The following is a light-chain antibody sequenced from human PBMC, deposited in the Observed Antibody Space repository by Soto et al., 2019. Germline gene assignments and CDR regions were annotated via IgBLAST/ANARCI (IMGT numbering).Light chain of an antibody. CDR1: SSDVGAYDH. CDR3: CSYRGSSAPWI. Sequence: QSVLTQPASVSGSPGQSIAISCTGTSSDVGAYDHVSWYQHHPGEAPKLMISEVNNRPSGVSNRFSGSKSGNTASLTISGLQAEDEADYYCCSYRGSSAPWIFGGGTKVTVL. CDR2: EVN. V-gene: IGLV2-14*01. J-gene: IGLJ3*02.